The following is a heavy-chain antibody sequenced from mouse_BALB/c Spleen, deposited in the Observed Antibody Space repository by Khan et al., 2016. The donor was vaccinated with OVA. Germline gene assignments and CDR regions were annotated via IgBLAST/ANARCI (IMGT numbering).Heavy chain of an antibody. CDR3: GSNYDYDEGLAY. J-gene: IGHJ3*01. Sequence: QVQLQESGPGLVQPSQSLSITCTVSGFSLTSYGVHWVRQSPGKGLEWMGVICSGGSTDYNAAFISRLSIIKDNSNSQVLFRLTSVHSDDSALYCGGSNYDYDEGLAYWGQGTLVTVSA. CDR1: GFSLTSYG. V-gene: IGHV2-2*01. CDR2: ICSGGST. D-gene: IGHD2-4*01.